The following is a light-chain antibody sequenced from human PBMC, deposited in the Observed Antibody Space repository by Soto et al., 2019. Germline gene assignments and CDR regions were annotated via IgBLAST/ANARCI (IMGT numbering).Light chain of an antibody. Sequence: EIVMTQSPATLSVSPGERATLSCRASQSVSSNLAWYQQKPGQAPRLLIYGASTRATGIPARFSGSGSGTEFTLTINSLQSEDFAVYYCQHYNNWPPWTXGQ. V-gene: IGKV3-15*01. CDR3: QHYNNWPPWT. J-gene: IGKJ1*01. CDR2: GAS. CDR1: QSVSSN.